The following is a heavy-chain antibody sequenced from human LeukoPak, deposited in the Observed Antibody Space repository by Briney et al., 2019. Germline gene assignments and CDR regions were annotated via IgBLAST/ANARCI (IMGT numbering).Heavy chain of an antibody. J-gene: IGHJ4*02. V-gene: IGHV3-7*03. CDR1: GFTFSSYA. CDR2: IKQDGSEK. CDR3: ASFVDGVFHFDY. D-gene: IGHD3-3*01. Sequence: GGSLRLSCAASGFTFSSYAMSWVRQAPGKGLEWVANIKQDGSEKYYVDSVKGRFTISRDNAKNSLYLQMNSLRAEDTAVYYCASFVDGVFHFDYWGQGTLVTVSS.